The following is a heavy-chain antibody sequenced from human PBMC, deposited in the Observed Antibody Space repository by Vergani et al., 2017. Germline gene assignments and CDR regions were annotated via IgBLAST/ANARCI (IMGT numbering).Heavy chain of an antibody. CDR2: ISSDGGST. D-gene: IGHD3-22*01. V-gene: IGHV3-23*01. CDR3: AGPQGTSAYYYGGFDY. J-gene: IGHJ4*02. CDR1: GITFSTYA. Sequence: EVQLLESGGSLKQPGGSVRLSCAASGITFSTYAMTWVRQAPGKGLEWVSTISSDGGSTYYADSVKGRFTISRDNSKNTLSLQMNSLTAEDTAIYYCAGPQGTSAYYYGGFDYWGQGILVTVSS.